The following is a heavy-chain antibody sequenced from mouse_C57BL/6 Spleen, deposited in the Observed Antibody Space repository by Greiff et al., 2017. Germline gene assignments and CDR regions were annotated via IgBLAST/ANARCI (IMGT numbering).Heavy chain of an antibody. CDR3: ARGGFITTVPNWYFDV. D-gene: IGHD1-2*01. V-gene: IGHV1-55*01. CDR2: IYPGSGST. J-gene: IGHJ1*03. CDR1: GYTFTSYW. Sequence: QVQLQQPGAELVKPGASVKMSCKASGYTFTSYWITWVKQRPGQGLEWIGDIYPGSGSTNYNEKFKSKATLTVDTSSSTAYMQLSSLTSEDSAVYYCARGGFITTVPNWYFDVWGTGTTVTVSS.